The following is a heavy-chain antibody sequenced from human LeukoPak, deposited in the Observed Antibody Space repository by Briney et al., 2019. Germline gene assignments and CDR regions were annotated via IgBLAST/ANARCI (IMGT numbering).Heavy chain of an antibody. CDR1: GFTFSSYE. J-gene: IGHJ3*02. CDR3: AREGAGDAFDI. V-gene: IGHV3-48*03. Sequence: GRSLRLSCAASGFTFSSYEMNWVRQAPGKGLEWVSYISSSGSTIYYTDSVKGRFTISRDNAKNSLFLQMNSLRAEDTAVYCCAREGAGDAFDIWGQGTIVTVSS. CDR2: ISSSGSTI.